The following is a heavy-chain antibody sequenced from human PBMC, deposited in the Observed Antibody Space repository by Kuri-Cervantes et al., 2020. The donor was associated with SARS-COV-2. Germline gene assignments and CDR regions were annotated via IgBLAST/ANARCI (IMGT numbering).Heavy chain of an antibody. D-gene: IGHD1-1*01. CDR1: GFTFSDYY. Sequence: GESLKISCAASGFTFSDYYMSWIRQAPGKGLERVAVIWYDGSNKYYADSVKGRFTISRDNAKNSLYLQMNSLRAEDTAVCYCARDYDWNYAFDIWGQGTMVTVSS. V-gene: IGHV3-33*08. J-gene: IGHJ3*02. CDR3: ARDYDWNYAFDI. CDR2: IWYDGSNK.